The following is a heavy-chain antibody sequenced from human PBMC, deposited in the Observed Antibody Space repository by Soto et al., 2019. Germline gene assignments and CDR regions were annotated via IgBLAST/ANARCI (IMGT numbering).Heavy chain of an antibody. V-gene: IGHV3-23*01. D-gene: IGHD4-17*01. J-gene: IGHJ4*02. CDR1: GFIFSTYA. CDR2: ISGSGGGT. Sequence: EVQLLESGGGLVQPGGSLRLSCAASGFIFSTYAMSWVRQAPGKGLEWVSCISGSGGGTYYADSVKGRFTISRDNSKNTLYLQMNSLRAEDTAVYYCAKDLYGDYGGLAYWGQGTLLTVSS. CDR3: AKDLYGDYGGLAY.